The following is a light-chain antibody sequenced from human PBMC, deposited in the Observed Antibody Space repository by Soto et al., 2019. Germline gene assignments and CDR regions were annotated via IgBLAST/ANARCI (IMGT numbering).Light chain of an antibody. V-gene: IGKV1-5*01. CDR3: QQYNSYCT. J-gene: IGKJ2*02. Sequence: GDSVTITCRASQSVNNWLAWYQQKPGKAPKLLSYDASSLESGVPSRFSGSGSGTEFTLTISSLQPDDFATYYCQQYNSYCTFGQGTKLEIK. CDR1: QSVNNW. CDR2: DAS.